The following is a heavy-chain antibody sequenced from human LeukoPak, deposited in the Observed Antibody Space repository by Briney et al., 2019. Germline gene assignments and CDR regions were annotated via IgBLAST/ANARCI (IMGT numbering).Heavy chain of an antibody. CDR3: AREVLVRGVRYHGMDV. V-gene: IGHV3-30*03. CDR2: ISYDGSNK. D-gene: IGHD3-10*01. CDR1: GFTFSSYG. J-gene: IGHJ6*02. Sequence: HPGGSLRLSCAASGFTFSSYGMHWVRQAPGKGLEWVAVISYDGSNKYYADSVKGRFTISRDNSKNTLYLQMNSLRSEDTAVYYCAREVLVRGVRYHGMDVWGQGTTVTVSS.